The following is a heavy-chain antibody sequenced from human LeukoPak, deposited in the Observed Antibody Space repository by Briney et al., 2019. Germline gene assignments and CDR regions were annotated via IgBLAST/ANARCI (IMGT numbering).Heavy chain of an antibody. CDR3: ATYGPTSGGYTFEY. V-gene: IGHV4-4*02. Sequence: KASETLSLTCAVSGGSISSGYWWSWVRQPPMKGLEWIGEIIDSGSTNYNPSLKGRITISLDKTKNQFSLNVNSVTAADMAVYYCATYGPTSGGYTFEYWGQGILVTVSS. D-gene: IGHD2-15*01. CDR2: IIDSGST. CDR1: GGSISSGYW. J-gene: IGHJ4*02.